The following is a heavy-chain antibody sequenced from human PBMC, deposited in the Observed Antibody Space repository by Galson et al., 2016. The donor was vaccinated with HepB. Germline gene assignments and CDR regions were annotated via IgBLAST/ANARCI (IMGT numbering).Heavy chain of an antibody. CDR1: GFTFNNHA. D-gene: IGHD3-10*01. CDR3: ARYRRESSRYYTDV. Sequence: SLRLSCAASGFTFNNHAMHWVRQAPGKGLEWVANINQDESLKFYVDSVRGRFTISRDNAENSLFLQMNSLTAEDTAVYYCARYRRESSRYYTDVWGRGTTVTVS. J-gene: IGHJ6*03. V-gene: IGHV3-7*03. CDR2: INQDESLK.